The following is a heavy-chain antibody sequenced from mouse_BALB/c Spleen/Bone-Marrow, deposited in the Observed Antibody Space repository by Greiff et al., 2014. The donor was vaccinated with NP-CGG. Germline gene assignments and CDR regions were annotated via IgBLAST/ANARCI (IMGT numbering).Heavy chain of an antibody. J-gene: IGHJ3*01. CDR2: LNPGSGGT. Sequence: QVQLQQSRMPFSACKNSVKVSCKASGYAFTNYFIEWVKQRPGQGLEWIGVLNPGSGGTNYNKKFKGKATLTADKSSSTAYMQLSSLTSDDSAVYFCARDSNWFPYWGQGTLVTVSA. V-gene: IGHV1-54*01. CDR3: ARDSNWFPY. D-gene: IGHD2-5*01. CDR1: GYAFTNYF.